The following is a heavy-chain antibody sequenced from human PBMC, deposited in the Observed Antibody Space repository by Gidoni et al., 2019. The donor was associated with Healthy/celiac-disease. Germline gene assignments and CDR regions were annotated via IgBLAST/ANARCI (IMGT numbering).Heavy chain of an antibody. CDR3: ARWRGHIGVRLSYYYYMDV. CDR2: ISAYNGNT. Sequence: QVQLVQSGAEVKKPGASVKVSCKASGYTFSSYGISWVRQAPGQGLEWMGWISAYNGNTNYAQKLQGRLTMTTDTSTSTAYMELRNLTSDDTAVYFCARWRGHIGVRLSYYYYMDVWGKGTTVTVSS. V-gene: IGHV1-18*01. J-gene: IGHJ6*03. D-gene: IGHD3-16*02. CDR1: GYTFSSYG.